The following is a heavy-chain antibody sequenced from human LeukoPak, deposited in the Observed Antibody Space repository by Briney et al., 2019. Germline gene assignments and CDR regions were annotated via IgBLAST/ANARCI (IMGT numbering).Heavy chain of an antibody. CDR3: AKAAGMGDNYYNFYFDY. J-gene: IGHJ4*02. D-gene: IGHD1-1*01. CDR1: GFTFSTYS. Sequence: GGSLRLSCAASGFTFSTYSMNWVRQAPGKGLEWVSAISGSGGSTYYADSVKGRFTISRDNSKNTLYLQMNSLRAEDTAIYYCAKAAGMGDNYYNFYFDYWGQGTLVTVSS. CDR2: ISGSGGST. V-gene: IGHV3-23*01.